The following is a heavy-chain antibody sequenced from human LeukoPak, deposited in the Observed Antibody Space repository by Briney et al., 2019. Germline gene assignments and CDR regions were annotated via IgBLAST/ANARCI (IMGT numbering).Heavy chain of an antibody. Sequence: SETLSLTCVVSGYSISNDYYWGWIRQPPGRGLEWIGNISHSGSTYYNPSLKSRVTISADTSKNQFSLKLSSVTAADTAVYYCATEVGQWLVRTWGQGTLVTVSS. CDR2: ISHSGST. V-gene: IGHV4-38-2*01. CDR1: GYSISNDYY. CDR3: ATEVGQWLVRT. J-gene: IGHJ5*02. D-gene: IGHD6-19*01.